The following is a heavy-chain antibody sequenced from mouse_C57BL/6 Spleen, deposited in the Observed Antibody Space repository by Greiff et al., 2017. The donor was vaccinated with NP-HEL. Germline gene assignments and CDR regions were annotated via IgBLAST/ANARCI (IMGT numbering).Heavy chain of an antibody. J-gene: IGHJ2*01. Sequence: QVQLQQPGAELVRPRTSVKLSCKASGYTFTSYWMHWVKQRPGQGLEWIGVIDPSDSYTNYNQKFKGKATLTVDTSSSTAYMQLSSLTSEDSAVYYCARIGYSNYRSYFDYWGQGTTLTVSS. CDR1: GYTFTSYW. V-gene: IGHV1-59*01. CDR2: IDPSDSYT. CDR3: ARIGYSNYRSYFDY. D-gene: IGHD2-5*01.